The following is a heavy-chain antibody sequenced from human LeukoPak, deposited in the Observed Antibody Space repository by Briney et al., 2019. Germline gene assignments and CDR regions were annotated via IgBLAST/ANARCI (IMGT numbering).Heavy chain of an antibody. CDR3: ARSYYYDSSGYYYYFDY. D-gene: IGHD3-22*01. Sequence: GASVKVSCKASGYTFTGYYMHGVRQAPGQGLEWMGWINPNSGGTNYAQKFQGRVTMTRDTSISTAYMELSRLRSDDTAVYYCARSYYYDSSGYYYYFDYWGQGTLVTVSS. V-gene: IGHV1-2*02. CDR1: GYTFTGYY. J-gene: IGHJ4*02. CDR2: INPNSGGT.